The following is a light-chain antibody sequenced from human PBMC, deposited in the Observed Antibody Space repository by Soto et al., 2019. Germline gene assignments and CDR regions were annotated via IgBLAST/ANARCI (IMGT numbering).Light chain of an antibody. J-gene: IGKJ2*01. CDR2: KAS. CDR1: QSVSSW. V-gene: IGKV1-5*03. Sequence: DIQMTQSPSTLSASVGDRVTITCRASQSVSSWLAWYQQKPGKAPKLLMYKASSLESGVPSRFSGSGSGTEFTLTIRSLQPDDFATYYCQQYNSYSRTFGQGTKLEIK. CDR3: QQYNSYSRT.